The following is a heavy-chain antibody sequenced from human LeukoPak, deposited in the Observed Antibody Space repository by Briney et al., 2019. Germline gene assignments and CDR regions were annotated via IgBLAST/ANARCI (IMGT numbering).Heavy chain of an antibody. CDR2: IYPGDSET. J-gene: IGHJ4*02. V-gene: IGHV5-51*01. CDR1: GYSFPMYW. Sequence: GESLKISCKGSGYSFPMYWIAWVRQMPGKGLEWMGIIYPGDSETRYSPSFQGQVTISADKSIPTAYLQWSSLKASDTAIYYCARDASYIDYWGQGTLVTVSS. CDR3: ARDASYIDY.